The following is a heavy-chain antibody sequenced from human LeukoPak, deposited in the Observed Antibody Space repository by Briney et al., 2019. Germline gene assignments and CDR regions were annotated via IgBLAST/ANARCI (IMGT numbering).Heavy chain of an antibody. J-gene: IGHJ5*01. CDR3: ATSRGLLWFEY. CDR2: IYYSGST. CDR1: GGSISSYY. Sequence: SETLSLTCTVSGGSISSYYWSWIRQPPGKGLEWIGYIYYSGSTNYNPSLKSRVAISVDTSRNQFSLQLSSVTAADTALYYRATSRGLLWFEYWGQGTLVTVSS. V-gene: IGHV4-59*01.